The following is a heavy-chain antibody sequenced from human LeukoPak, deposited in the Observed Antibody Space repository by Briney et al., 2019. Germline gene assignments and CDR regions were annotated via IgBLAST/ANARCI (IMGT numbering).Heavy chain of an antibody. Sequence: SVKVSCKASGGTFSSYAISWVRQAPGQGLEWMGGIIPIFGTANYAQKFQGRVAITADKSTSTAYMELSSLRSEDTAVYYCARSRDPAYYYDSSGYYDFDYWGQGTLVTVSS. D-gene: IGHD3-22*01. V-gene: IGHV1-69*06. J-gene: IGHJ4*02. CDR3: ARSRDPAYYYDSSGYYDFDY. CDR1: GGTFSSYA. CDR2: IIPIFGTA.